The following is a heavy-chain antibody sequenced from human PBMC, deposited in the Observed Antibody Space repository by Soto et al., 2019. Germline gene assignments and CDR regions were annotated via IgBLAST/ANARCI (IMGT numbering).Heavy chain of an antibody. Sequence: GGSLRLSCAASGFTFSHFAMHWVRQAPGKGLEWISVISFNATNGFFADSVKGRFSISRDNSANRLYLQMTDLRPEDTALYFCARGPRRDGYKDLDSWGQGTPVTVSS. CDR2: ISFNATNG. CDR1: GFTFSHFA. D-gene: IGHD1-1*01. J-gene: IGHJ4*02. V-gene: IGHV3-30-3*01. CDR3: ARGPRRDGYKDLDS.